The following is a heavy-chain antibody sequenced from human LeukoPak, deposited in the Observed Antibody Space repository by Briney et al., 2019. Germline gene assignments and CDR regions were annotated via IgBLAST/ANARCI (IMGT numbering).Heavy chain of an antibody. V-gene: IGHV3-11*01. CDR2: ISSSGSTI. D-gene: IGHD3-3*01. J-gene: IGHJ6*02. Sequence: PGGSLRLSCAASGFTFSDYYMSWIRQAPGKGLEWVSYISSSGSTIYYADSVKGRFTISRDNAKNSLYLQMNSLRAEDTAVYYCASGYYDFWSGFSQVPPLRYYYYGMDVWGQGTTVTVSS. CDR1: GFTFSDYY. CDR3: ASGYYDFWSGFSQVPPLRYYYYGMDV.